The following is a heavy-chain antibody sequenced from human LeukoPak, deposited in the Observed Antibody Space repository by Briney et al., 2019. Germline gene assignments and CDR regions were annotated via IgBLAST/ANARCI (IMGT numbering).Heavy chain of an antibody. CDR2: IWYDGSKK. J-gene: IGHJ4*02. D-gene: IGHD2-15*01. CDR1: GFTFSTYG. V-gene: IGHV3-33*06. CDR3: AKDQSLRCSGGTCDRVGYDY. Sequence: PGRSLRLSCAASGFTFSTYGMHWVRQAPGKGLEWVAVIWYDGSKKYYADSVKGRFTISRDNSKNTLYMQMNSLRVEDTAVYYCAKDQSLRCSGGTCDRVGYDYWGQGTLVTVSS.